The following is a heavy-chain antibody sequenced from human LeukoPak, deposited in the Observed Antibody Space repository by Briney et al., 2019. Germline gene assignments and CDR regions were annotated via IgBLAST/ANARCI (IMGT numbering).Heavy chain of an antibody. CDR3: ARDIDYYGSGSYYDY. CDR2: ISAYNGNT. CDR1: GYTFTSYG. J-gene: IGHJ4*02. V-gene: IGHV1-18*01. Sequence: ASVKVSCKASGYTFTSYGISWVRQAPGQGLEWMGWISAYNGNTNYAQKLQGRVTMTTDTSTSTAYMELRSLRPDDTAVYYCARDIDYYGSGSYYDYWGQGTLVTVSS. D-gene: IGHD3-10*01.